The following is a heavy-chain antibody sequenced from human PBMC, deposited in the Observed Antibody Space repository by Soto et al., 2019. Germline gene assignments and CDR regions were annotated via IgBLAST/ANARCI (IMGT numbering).Heavy chain of an antibody. Sequence: EVQLVESGGGLAQPGGSLRLSCAASRFTFRNYWMHWVRQAPGKGLVWVSRINSDGIDTNYADSVKGRFTISRDNAKNTLYLQMNSLRADDTAVYYCVREPNWHFDLWGRGTLVTVSS. V-gene: IGHV3-74*01. CDR1: RFTFRNYW. CDR3: VREPNWHFDL. J-gene: IGHJ2*01. CDR2: INSDGIDT.